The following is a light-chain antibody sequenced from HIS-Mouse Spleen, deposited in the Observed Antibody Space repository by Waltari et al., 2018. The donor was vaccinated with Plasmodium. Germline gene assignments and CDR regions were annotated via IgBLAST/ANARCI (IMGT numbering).Light chain of an antibody. CDR1: SSAGGGYNY. CDR2: DVS. Sequence: QSALTQPRSVSGSPGQSVTLSCPGTSSAGGGYNYVSWYQQPPGQAPKLMIYDVSKRPSGVPDRFSGSKSGNTASLTISGLQAEDEADYYCCSYAGSYTWVFGGGTKLTVL. J-gene: IGLJ3*02. CDR3: CSYAGSYTWV. V-gene: IGLV2-11*01.